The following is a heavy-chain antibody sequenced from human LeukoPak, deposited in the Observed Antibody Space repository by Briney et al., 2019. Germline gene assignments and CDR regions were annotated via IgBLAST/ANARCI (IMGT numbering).Heavy chain of an antibody. CDR2: ISSSSSTV. CDR1: GFTFSSHS. J-gene: IGHJ4*02. Sequence: GGSLRLSCAASGFTFSSHSMNWVRQAPGKGLEWVSYISSSSSTVYYADSVKGRFTISRDNAKNSLYLQMSSLRAEDTAVYYCARGAYYYEDWGQGTLVTVSS. CDR3: ARGAYYYED. D-gene: IGHD3-22*01. V-gene: IGHV3-48*01.